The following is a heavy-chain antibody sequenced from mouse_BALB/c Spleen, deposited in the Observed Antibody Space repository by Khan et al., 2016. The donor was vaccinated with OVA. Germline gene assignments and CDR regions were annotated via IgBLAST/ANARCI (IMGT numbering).Heavy chain of an antibody. V-gene: IGHV1S132*01. Sequence: QVQLQQSGAELVRPGASVKLSCKTSGYIFTSYWIHWVKQRSGQGLEWIARIYPGTDNSYYNEKFKDKATLTADKSSSTAYMQLSSLKSEDSDVYFCARDEALYHFDHWGQGTTLTVSS. CDR3: ARDEALYHFDH. CDR2: IYPGTDNS. D-gene: IGHD3-2*02. CDR1: GYIFTSYW. J-gene: IGHJ2*01.